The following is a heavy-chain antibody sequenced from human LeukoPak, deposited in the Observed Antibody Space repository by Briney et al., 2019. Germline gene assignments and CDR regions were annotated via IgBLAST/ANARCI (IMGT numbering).Heavy chain of an antibody. CDR3: AKGIPYGSGSYFY. CDR1: GFTFSSYA. CDR2: IGGSGGSS. Sequence: PGGSLRLSCAASGFTFSSYAMSWVRQAPGKGLEWVSAIGGSGGSSYYADSVKGRFTISGDNSKNTLYLQMNSLRAEDTAVYYCAKGIPYGSGSYFYWGQGTLVTVSS. V-gene: IGHV3-23*01. D-gene: IGHD3-10*01. J-gene: IGHJ4*02.